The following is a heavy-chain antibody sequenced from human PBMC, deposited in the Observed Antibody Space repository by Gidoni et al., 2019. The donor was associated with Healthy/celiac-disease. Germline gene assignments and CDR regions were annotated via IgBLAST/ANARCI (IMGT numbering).Heavy chain of an antibody. CDR1: GLTFSSYA. V-gene: IGHV3-23*01. J-gene: IGHJ4*02. CDR2: ISGSGGST. Sequence: EVQLLESGGGLVQPGGSLRLSCAASGLTFSSYAMSWVRQAPGKGLEWVSAISGSGGSTYYADSVKGRFTISRDNSKNTLYLQMNSLRAEDTAVYYCAKDTRYYDRYFDYWGQGTLVTVSS. CDR3: AKDTRYYDRYFDY. D-gene: IGHD3-22*01.